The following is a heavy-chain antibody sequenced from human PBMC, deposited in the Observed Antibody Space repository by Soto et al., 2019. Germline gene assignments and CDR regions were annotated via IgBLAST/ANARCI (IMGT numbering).Heavy chain of an antibody. J-gene: IGHJ4*02. CDR1: GYTFTSYY. D-gene: IGHD5-18*01. CDR3: ARVGGYSDGGVDY. CDR2: INPSGGST. Sequence: QVQLVQSGAEVKKPGASVKVSCKASGYTFTSYYMHWVRQAPGQGLEWMGIINPSGGSTTYAKKFQGRVTATRDTATSTVYMGLSSMRSEDTAVYYCARVGGYSDGGVDYGGQGTLVTVSS. V-gene: IGHV1-46*01.